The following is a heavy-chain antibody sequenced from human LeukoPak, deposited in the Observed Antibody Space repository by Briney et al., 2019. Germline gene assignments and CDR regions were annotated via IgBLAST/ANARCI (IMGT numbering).Heavy chain of an antibody. CDR2: IIPIFGTA. D-gene: IGHD3-22*01. J-gene: IGHJ5*02. Sequence: ASVKVSCKASGGTFSSYAISWVRQAPGQGLEWMGGIIPIFGTANYAQKFQGRVTITTDESTSTAYMELSSLRSEDTAVYYCARVVHYYGSSGYFNWFDPWGQGTLVTVSS. CDR1: GGTFSSYA. V-gene: IGHV1-69*05. CDR3: ARVVHYYGSSGYFNWFDP.